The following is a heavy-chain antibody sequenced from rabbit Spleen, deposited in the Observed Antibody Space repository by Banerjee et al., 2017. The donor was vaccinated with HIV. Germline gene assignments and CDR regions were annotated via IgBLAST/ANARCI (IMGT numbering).Heavy chain of an antibody. CDR2: IYTGSGST. Sequence: QSLEESGGDLVKPGASLTLTCTASGFSFSDYYYMCWVRQAPGKGLEWIACIYTGSGSTYYASWAKGRFSISETSSTTVTLQMTRLTAADTATYFCAISYPGSSYGFNLWGPGTLVTVS. V-gene: IGHV1S40*01. CDR3: AISYPGSSYGFNL. CDR1: GFSFSDYYY. D-gene: IGHD8-1*01. J-gene: IGHJ4*01.